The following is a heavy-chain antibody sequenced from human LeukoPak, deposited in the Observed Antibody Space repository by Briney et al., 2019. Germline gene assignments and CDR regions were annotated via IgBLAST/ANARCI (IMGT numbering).Heavy chain of an antibody. D-gene: IGHD4-11*01. Sequence: GGSLRLSCATSGFTFSSYAMHWVRQAPGKGLEWVAIVSYDGSSKYYADSVKGRFTISRDNSKSTLYLQMNSLRAEDTAVYYCARPTAGWAFDIWGQGTMVTVSS. CDR2: VSYDGSSK. CDR3: ARPTAGWAFDI. J-gene: IGHJ3*02. V-gene: IGHV3-30-3*01. CDR1: GFTFSSYA.